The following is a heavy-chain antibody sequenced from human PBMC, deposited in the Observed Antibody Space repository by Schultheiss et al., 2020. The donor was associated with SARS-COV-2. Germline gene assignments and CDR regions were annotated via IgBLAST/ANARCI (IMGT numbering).Heavy chain of an antibody. CDR1: GGSFSGYY. V-gene: IGHV4-59*10. CDR2: IYTSGST. Sequence: SETLSLTCAVYGGSFSGYYWSWIRQPPGKGLEWIGRIYTSGSTNYNPSLKSRVTISVDTSKNQFSLKLSSVTAADTAVYYCARLKAARPRGFDIWGQGTMVTVSS. CDR3: ARLKAARPRGFDI. J-gene: IGHJ3*02. D-gene: IGHD6-6*01.